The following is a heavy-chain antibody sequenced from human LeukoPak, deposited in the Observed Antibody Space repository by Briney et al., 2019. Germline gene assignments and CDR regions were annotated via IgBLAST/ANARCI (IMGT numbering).Heavy chain of an antibody. J-gene: IGHJ4*02. CDR2: IYSAGST. V-gene: IGHV3-53*01. Sequence: GGSLRLSCAASGFTVSTKYMTWVRQAPGKGLEWVSVIYSAGSTYYADSVKGRFTISRDNSRNTLYLQMNSLRAEDAAVYYCASWGLKYHYFDYWGQGTLVTVSS. CDR3: ASWGLKYHYFDY. D-gene: IGHD3-16*01. CDR1: GFTVSTKY.